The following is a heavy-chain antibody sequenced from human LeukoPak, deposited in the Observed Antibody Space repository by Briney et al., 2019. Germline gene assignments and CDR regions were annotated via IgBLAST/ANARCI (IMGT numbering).Heavy chain of an antibody. CDR1: GYTFTSYA. CDR2: INTNTGNP. CDR3: ARGYSSSWYALYYYYYYMGV. D-gene: IGHD6-13*01. V-gene: IGHV7-4-1*02. Sequence: ASVKVSCKASGYTFTSYAMNWVRQAPGQGLEWMGWINTNTGNPTYAQGFTGRFVFSLDTSVSTAYLQISSLKAEDTAVYYCARGYSSSWYALYYYYYYMGVWGKGTTVTVSS. J-gene: IGHJ6*03.